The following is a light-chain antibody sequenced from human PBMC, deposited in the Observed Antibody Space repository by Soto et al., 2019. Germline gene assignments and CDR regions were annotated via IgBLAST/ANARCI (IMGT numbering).Light chain of an antibody. J-gene: IGLJ3*02. CDR3: QSYDSSLSGWV. CDR1: SSNIGAGYD. CDR2: GNS. Sequence: QSVLTQPPSVSGAPGQRVTISCTGSSSNIGAGYDVHWYQQLPGTAPHLLIYGNSNRPSGVPDRVSGSKSGTSASLAIHGLQAEDEADYYCQSYDSSLSGWVFGGGTKVTVL. V-gene: IGLV1-40*01.